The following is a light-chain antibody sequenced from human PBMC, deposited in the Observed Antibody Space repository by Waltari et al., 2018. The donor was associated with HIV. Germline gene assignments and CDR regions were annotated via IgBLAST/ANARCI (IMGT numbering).Light chain of an antibody. CDR2: RDN. Sequence: QSVLTQPISASGPPGQRVTISCSGSSSNIGSTSVYWYQQLPGTTPNLLIYRDNQRPSGVPDRFSGSKSGTSASLAISGLRSEDEADYYCEAWDDSLNGYVFGPGTKVTVL. V-gene: IGLV1-47*01. J-gene: IGLJ1*01. CDR3: EAWDDSLNGYV. CDR1: SSNIGSTS.